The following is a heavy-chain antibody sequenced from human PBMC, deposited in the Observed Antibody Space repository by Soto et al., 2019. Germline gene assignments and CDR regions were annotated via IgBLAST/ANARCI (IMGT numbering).Heavy chain of an antibody. CDR3: AKDPWIQLWLGTFDY. J-gene: IGHJ4*02. CDR1: GFTFSSYA. V-gene: IGHV3-23*01. D-gene: IGHD5-18*01. Sequence: VSLRLSCAASGFTFSSYAMSWVRQAPGKGLEWVSAISGSGGSTYYADSVKGRFTISRDNSKNTLYLQMNSLRAEDTAVYYCAKDPWIQLWLGTFDYWGQGTLVTVSS. CDR2: ISGSGGST.